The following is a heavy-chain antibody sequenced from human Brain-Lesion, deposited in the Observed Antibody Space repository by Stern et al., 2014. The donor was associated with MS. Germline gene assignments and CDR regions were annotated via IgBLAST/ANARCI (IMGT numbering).Heavy chain of an antibody. D-gene: IGHD3-22*01. Sequence: VQLLESGAEVKKPGASVKVSCKASGYTFTGYYMHWVRPAPGQGLAWMGWINPKSGGTNYAQKFQGWVTMTRDTSINTAYMELSRLRSDDTAVYYCATYYYDSTGYNDFWGQGTLVTVSS. CDR1: GYTFTGYY. CDR2: INPKSGGT. J-gene: IGHJ4*02. V-gene: IGHV1-2*04. CDR3: ATYYYDSTGYNDF.